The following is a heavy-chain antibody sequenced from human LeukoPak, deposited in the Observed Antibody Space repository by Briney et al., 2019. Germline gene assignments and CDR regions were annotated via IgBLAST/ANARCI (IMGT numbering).Heavy chain of an antibody. CDR3: ARQRVGATRDYYYYMDV. CDR2: IYYSGST. CDR1: GGSISSSSYY. D-gene: IGHD1-26*01. J-gene: IGHJ6*03. Sequence: PSETLSLTCTVSGGSISSSSYYWGWIRQPPGKGLEWIGSIYYSGSTYYNPSLKCRVTTSVDTSKNQFSLKLSSVTAADTAVYYCARQRVGATRDYYYYMDVWGKGTTVTISS. V-gene: IGHV4-39*01.